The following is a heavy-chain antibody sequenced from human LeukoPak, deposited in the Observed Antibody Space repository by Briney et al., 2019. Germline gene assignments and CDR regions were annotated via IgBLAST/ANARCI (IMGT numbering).Heavy chain of an antibody. CDR3: ARQLVVNWFDA. Sequence: SETLSLTCTVSVGSISSSSYYWGWIRQPPGKGLEWIGSIYYSGCTYYNPSLKSRVTISVDTSKNQFSLKLSSVTAADTAGYYCARQLVVNWFDAWGQGTLVTVSS. CDR2: IYYSGCT. J-gene: IGHJ5*02. D-gene: IGHD2-8*02. V-gene: IGHV4-39*01. CDR1: VGSISSSSYY.